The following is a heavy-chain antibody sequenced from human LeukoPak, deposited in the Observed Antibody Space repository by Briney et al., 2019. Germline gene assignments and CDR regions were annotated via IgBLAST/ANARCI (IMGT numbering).Heavy chain of an antibody. V-gene: IGHV3-33*01. CDR2: IWYDGSNK. D-gene: IGHD3-3*01. Sequence: GGSLRLSCAASGFTFSSYGMHWVRQAPGKGLEWVAVIWYDGSNKYYADSVKGRFTISRDNSKNTLYLQMNSLRAEDTAVYYCARDYFGVHYGKDVWGQGTTVTVSS. J-gene: IGHJ6*02. CDR1: GFTFSSYG. CDR3: ARDYFGVHYGKDV.